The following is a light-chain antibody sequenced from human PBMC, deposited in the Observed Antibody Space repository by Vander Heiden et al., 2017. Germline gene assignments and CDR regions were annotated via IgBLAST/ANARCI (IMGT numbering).Light chain of an antibody. V-gene: IGLV2-14*01. CDR3: SSYTTSGTFPYV. J-gene: IGLJ1*01. CDR1: SSDIGGYSY. Sequence: QSVLTPPASVLWSPGLSITISCTGTSSDIGGYSYVSWYQRHPGKAPKLIIYDVDSRPSGVSNRFSGSKSGKTASLTISGLQAEDEAEYYCSSYTTSGTFPYVFGAGTQVTVL. CDR2: DVD.